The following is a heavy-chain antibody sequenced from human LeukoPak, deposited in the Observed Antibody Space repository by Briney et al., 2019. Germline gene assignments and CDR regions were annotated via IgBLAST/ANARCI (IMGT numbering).Heavy chain of an antibody. J-gene: IGHJ2*01. CDR2: INPSGGST. V-gene: IGHV1-46*01. CDR3: ASENPTGAGYFDP. Sequence: ASVKVSCKASGYTFTSYYMHWVRQAPGQGLEWMGIINPSGGSTSYAQKFQGRATMTRDTSTSTVYMELSSLRSEDTAVYYCASENPTGAGYFDPWGRGTLVTVSS. CDR1: GYTFTSYY.